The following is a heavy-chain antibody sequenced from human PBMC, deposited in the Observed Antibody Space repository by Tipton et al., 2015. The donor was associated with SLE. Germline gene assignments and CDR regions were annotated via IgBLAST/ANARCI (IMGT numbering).Heavy chain of an antibody. Sequence: SLRLSCTASGFTFGDYAMSWVRQAPGKGPEWVGFIRSKAYGGTTEYAASVKGRFTISRDDSKSIAYLQMNSLKTEDTAVYYCTRVRDIVVVIAIGYFDYWGQGTLVTVSS. CDR2: IRSKAYGGTT. CDR3: TRVRDIVVVIAIGYFDY. CDR1: GFTFGDYA. J-gene: IGHJ4*02. D-gene: IGHD2-21*01. V-gene: IGHV3-49*04.